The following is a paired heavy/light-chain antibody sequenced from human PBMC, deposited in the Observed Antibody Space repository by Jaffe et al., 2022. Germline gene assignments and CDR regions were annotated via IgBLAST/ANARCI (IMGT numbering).Light chain of an antibody. V-gene: IGKV4-1*01. Sequence: DIVMTQSPDSLAVSLGERATINCKSSQSVLYSPNNKNYLGWYQQKPGQPPKLLIYWASTRESGVPDRFSGSGSGTDFTLTISSLQAEDVAVYYCQQYYSTPLTFGGGTKVEIK. CDR3: QQYYSTPLT. J-gene: IGKJ4*01. CDR1: QSVLYSPNNKNY. CDR2: WAS.
Heavy chain of an antibody. J-gene: IGHJ4*02. V-gene: IGHV4-61*02. Sequence: QVQLQESGPGLVKPSQTLSLTCTVSGGSISSGSYYWTWIRQPAGKGLEWIGRMSTSGSTNYNPSLKSRVTISVDTSKNQFSLILSSVTAADTAVYYCATSVVATGNRPFDNWGQGTLVTVSS. D-gene: IGHD6-13*01. CDR2: MSTSGST. CDR1: GGSISSGSYY. CDR3: ATSVVATGNRPFDN.